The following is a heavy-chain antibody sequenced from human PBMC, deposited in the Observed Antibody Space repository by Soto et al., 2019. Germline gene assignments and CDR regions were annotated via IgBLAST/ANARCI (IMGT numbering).Heavy chain of an antibody. J-gene: IGHJ2*01. CDR3: ARGGTYGSGSYDEFQGWDFDL. CDR2: MNPNSGNT. V-gene: IGHV1-8*01. Sequence: QVQLVQSGAEVKKPGASVKVSCKASGYTFTSYDINWVRQATGQGLEWMGWMNPNSGNTGYAQKFQGRVTMTRNTSISTAYMELSSLRSEDTAVYYCARGGTYGSGSYDEFQGWDFDLWGRGTLVTVSS. D-gene: IGHD3-10*01. CDR1: GYTFTSYD.